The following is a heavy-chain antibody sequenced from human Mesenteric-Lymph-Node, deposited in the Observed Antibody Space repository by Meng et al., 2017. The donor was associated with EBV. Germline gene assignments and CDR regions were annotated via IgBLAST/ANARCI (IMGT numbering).Heavy chain of an antibody. D-gene: IGHD3-10*01. CDR2: VYYSGST. CDR3: ARENPARGNWFDP. J-gene: IGHJ5*02. V-gene: IGHV4-61*01. CDR1: GGSVSSTSYY. Sequence: VRLPEPGPGLVKPSETLSLTCAFSGGSVSSTSYYWSWIRQPPGKRLEWIGYVYYSGSTNYNPSLKSRVTISVDTSKNQFSLNLYSVTAADTAVYYCARENPARGNWFDPWGQGALVTVSS.